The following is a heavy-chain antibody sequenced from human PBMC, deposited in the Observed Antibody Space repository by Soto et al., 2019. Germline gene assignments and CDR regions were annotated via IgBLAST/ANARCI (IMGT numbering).Heavy chain of an antibody. CDR3: ARQDHDYGDFFDY. J-gene: IGHJ4*02. CDR2: IYYSGST. D-gene: IGHD4-17*01. Sequence: PSETLSLTCTVSGGSISSSSNYWGWIRQPPGKGLEWIGSIYYSGSTYYNPSLKSRVTISVDTSKNQFSVKLSSVTAADTAVYYCARQDHDYGDFFDYWGQGTLVTVSS. CDR1: GGSISSSSNY. V-gene: IGHV4-39*01.